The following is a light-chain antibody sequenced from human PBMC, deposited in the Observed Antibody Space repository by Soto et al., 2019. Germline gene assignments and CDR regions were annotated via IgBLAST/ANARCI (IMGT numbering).Light chain of an antibody. Sequence: EVVLTQSPVTLSVSPGERATLSCRASQSVSNNLAGYQQKPGQAPRLLIYGASTRATGIPARFSGRGSGTEFTLTISSLQSEDFSFYYCQQYNNGYTFGQGTKVEIK. CDR2: GAS. CDR1: QSVSNN. CDR3: QQYNNGYT. V-gene: IGKV3-15*01. J-gene: IGKJ2*01.